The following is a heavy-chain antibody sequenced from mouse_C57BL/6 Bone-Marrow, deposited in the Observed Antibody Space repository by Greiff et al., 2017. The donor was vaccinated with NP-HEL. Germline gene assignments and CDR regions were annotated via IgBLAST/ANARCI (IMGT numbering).Heavy chain of an antibody. Sequence: QVQLQQSGAELVKPGASVKISCKASGYAFSSYWMNWVKQRPGKGLEWIGQIYPGDGDTNYNGKFKGKATLTADKSSSTAYMQLSSLTSEDSAVYVCARWGTTVVATFDYWGQGTTLTVSS. D-gene: IGHD1-1*01. J-gene: IGHJ2*01. CDR2: IYPGDGDT. CDR1: GYAFSSYW. CDR3: ARWGTTVVATFDY. V-gene: IGHV1-80*01.